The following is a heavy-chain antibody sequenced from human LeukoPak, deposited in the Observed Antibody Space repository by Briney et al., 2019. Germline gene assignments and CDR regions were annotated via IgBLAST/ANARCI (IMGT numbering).Heavy chain of an antibody. CDR2: IYYSGST. D-gene: IGHD3-22*01. V-gene: IGHV4-59*01. CDR1: GGSISSYY. Sequence: SETLSLTCTVSGGSISSYYWSWIRQPPGKGLEWIGYIYYSGSTNYNPSLKSRVTISVDTSKNQFSLKLSSVTAADTAVYYCVRDTISIGYYDSSGSIVAFDIWGQGTMVTVSS. CDR3: VRDTISIGYYDSSGSIVAFDI. J-gene: IGHJ3*02.